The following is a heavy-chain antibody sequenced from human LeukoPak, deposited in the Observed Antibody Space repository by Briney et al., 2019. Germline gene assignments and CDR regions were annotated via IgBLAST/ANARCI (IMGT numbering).Heavy chain of an antibody. D-gene: IGHD5-18*01. CDR2: ISGNGEST. J-gene: IGHJ4*02. CDR1: GFTFNIYA. V-gene: IGHV3-23*01. CDR3: AKNTGQTSEYSYGFNC. Sequence: GGSLRLSCAASGFTFNIYAMSWVRQAPGKGLEWVLDISGNGESTYYTDSVKGRFTISRDNSENTVYLQMDSLRAEDTAVYYCAKNTGQTSEYSYGFNCWGQGTLVTVSS.